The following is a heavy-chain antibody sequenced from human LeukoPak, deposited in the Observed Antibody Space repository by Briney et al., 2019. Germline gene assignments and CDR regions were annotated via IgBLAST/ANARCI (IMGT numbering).Heavy chain of an antibody. CDR1: GFTVSSNY. CDR2: IYSGGST. CDR3: ARSIIDYLDY. J-gene: IGHJ4*02. V-gene: IGHV3-53*01. Sequence: TGGSLRLSCAASGFTVSSNYMSWVRQAPGKGLEWVSVIYSGGSTYYADSVKGRFTISRDNSKNTLYLQMNSLRVEDTAVYYCARSIIDYLDYWGQGTLLTVSS.